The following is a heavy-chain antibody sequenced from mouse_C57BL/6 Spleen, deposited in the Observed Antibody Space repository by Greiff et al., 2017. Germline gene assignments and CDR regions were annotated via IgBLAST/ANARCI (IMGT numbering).Heavy chain of an antibody. CDR2: ISSGGDYL. V-gene: IGHV5-9-1*02. J-gene: IGHJ2*01. Sequence: EVHLVESGEGLVKPGGSLKLSCAASGFTFSSYAMSWVRQTPEKRLEWVAYISSGGDYLYYADTVKGRFTISRDNARNTLYLQMSILKSEYTAMYYCTRGGNYPFDYWGHGTTLTVSS. CDR3: TRGGNYPFDY. D-gene: IGHD2-1*01. CDR1: GFTFSSYA.